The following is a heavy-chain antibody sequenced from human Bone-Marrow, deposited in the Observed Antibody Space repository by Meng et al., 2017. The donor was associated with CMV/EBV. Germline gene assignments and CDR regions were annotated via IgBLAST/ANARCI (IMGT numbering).Heavy chain of an antibody. CDR2: ISYDETDK. J-gene: IGHJ4*02. D-gene: IGHD3-22*01. CDR3: AKDAHITMIVVGDY. V-gene: IGHV3-30-3*01. Sequence: GESLKISCVASGFTFSTYAMHWVRQAPGKGLEWVAVISYDETDKYYADSLKGRFTISRDNSKNTLYLQMNSLRAEDTAMYYCAKDAHITMIVVGDYWGQGTLVTVSS. CDR1: GFTFSTYA.